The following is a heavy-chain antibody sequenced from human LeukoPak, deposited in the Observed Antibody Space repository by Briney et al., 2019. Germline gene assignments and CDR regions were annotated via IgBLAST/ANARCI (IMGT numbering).Heavy chain of an antibody. J-gene: IGHJ4*02. CDR3: ARGGGYSYGALVDY. CDR1: GGSFSGYY. V-gene: IGHV4-34*01. D-gene: IGHD5-18*01. Sequence: PSETLSLTCAVYGGSFSGYYWSWIRQPPGKGLEWIGEINHSGSTNYNPSLKSRVTISVDTSKNQFSLKLSSVTAADTAVYCCARGGGYSYGALVDYWGQGTLVTVSS. CDR2: INHSGST.